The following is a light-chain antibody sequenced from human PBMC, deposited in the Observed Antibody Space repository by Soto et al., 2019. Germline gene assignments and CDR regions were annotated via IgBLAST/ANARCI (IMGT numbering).Light chain of an antibody. CDR3: QQLDSMPIT. J-gene: IGKJ5*01. CDR2: IAS. V-gene: IGKV1-9*01. CDR1: QGFSSN. Sequence: IQLTQSPSFLSSSVGDRVTITFLASQGFSSNLAWYQQKPGKAPKLLISIASILQSGVPSRFSGSGSGTDFVLTISSLQPEDSATYYCQQLDSMPITFGQGTRLEIK.